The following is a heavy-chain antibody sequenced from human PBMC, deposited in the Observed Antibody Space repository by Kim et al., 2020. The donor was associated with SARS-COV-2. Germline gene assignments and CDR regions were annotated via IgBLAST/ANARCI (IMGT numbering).Heavy chain of an antibody. J-gene: IGHJ4*02. CDR3: AREGGYGDYVALSGLDY. CDR2: IYYSGST. CDR1: GGSISSYY. Sequence: SETLSLTCTVSGGSISSYYWSWIRQPPGKGLEWIGYIYYSGSTNYNPSLKSRVTISVDTSKNQFSLKLSSVTAADTAVYYCAREGGYGDYVALSGLDYWGQGTLVTVSS. V-gene: IGHV4-59*01. D-gene: IGHD4-17*01.